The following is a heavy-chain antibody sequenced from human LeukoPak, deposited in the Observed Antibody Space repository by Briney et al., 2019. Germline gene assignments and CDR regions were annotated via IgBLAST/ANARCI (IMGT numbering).Heavy chain of an antibody. J-gene: IGHJ4*02. D-gene: IGHD6-6*01. CDR3: ARDGGGSIAARPVDY. CDR2: ISSSSSTI. V-gene: IGHV3-48*04. CDR1: GFTFSSYS. Sequence: GGSLRLSCAASGFTFSSYSMNWVRQAPGKGLEWVSYISSSSSTIYYADSVKGRFTISRDNAKNSLYLQMNSLRAEDTAVYYCARDGGGSIAARPVDYWGQGTLVTVSS.